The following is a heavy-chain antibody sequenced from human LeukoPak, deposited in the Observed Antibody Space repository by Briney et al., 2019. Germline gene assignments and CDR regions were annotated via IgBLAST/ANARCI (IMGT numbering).Heavy chain of an antibody. D-gene: IGHD5-18*01. V-gene: IGHV4-61*01. CDR3: ATNGYSYGHDAFDI. CDR2: IYYSGST. J-gene: IGHJ3*02. Sequence: SETLSLTCTVSGGSISSSSYYWSWTRQPPGKGLEWIGYIYYSGSTNYNPSLKSRVTISADTSKNQFSLKLSSVTAADTAVYYCATNGYSYGHDAFDIWGQGTMVTVSS. CDR1: GGSISSSSYY.